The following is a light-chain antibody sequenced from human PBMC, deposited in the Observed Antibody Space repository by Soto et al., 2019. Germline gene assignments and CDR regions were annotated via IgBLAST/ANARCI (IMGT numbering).Light chain of an antibody. V-gene: IGKV3D-20*02. Sequence: EIVLTQSPATLSLSPGERATLSCRASQSVRYDYLAWYRQIPGQPPSLLIYDASTRAPGIPDRFSGSGSGTYIILTIGRVEDEDFAYYYCQHGSRPSAFGQGTRVEIK. CDR2: DAS. J-gene: IGKJ1*01. CDR3: QHGSRPSA. CDR1: QSVRYDY.